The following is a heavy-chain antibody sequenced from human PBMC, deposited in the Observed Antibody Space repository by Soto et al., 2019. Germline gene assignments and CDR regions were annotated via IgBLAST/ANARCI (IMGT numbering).Heavy chain of an antibody. CDR1: GFSVSNNY. V-gene: IGHV3-53*01. D-gene: IGHD6-6*01. CDR3: ASARPPECEIRGGYYDS. J-gene: IGHJ4*02. Sequence: EVQVVESGGGLIQPGGSLRLSCAVSGFSVSNNYMGWVRLAPGKGLEWVSFLYSVGSTYYTDSVKGRFTISRDTTQNTVHLQMNSLRAEDPAVYDCASARPPECEIRGGYYDSWPQGTLDTVCS. CDR2: LYSVGST.